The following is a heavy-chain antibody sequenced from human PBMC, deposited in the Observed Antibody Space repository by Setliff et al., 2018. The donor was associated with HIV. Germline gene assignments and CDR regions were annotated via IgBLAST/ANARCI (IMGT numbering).Heavy chain of an antibody. Sequence: PGGSLRLSCSASGFTFSIHEMNWFRQSPGKGLEWLAYISATSGTIFYADSVKGRFTISRDNANNLLFLQMNNLRVEDTAVYYCASFFGDYGYWGHGTQVTVSS. CDR1: GFTFSIHE. V-gene: IGHV3-48*03. CDR3: ASFFGDYGY. CDR2: ISATSGTI. D-gene: IGHD3-10*01. J-gene: IGHJ4*01.